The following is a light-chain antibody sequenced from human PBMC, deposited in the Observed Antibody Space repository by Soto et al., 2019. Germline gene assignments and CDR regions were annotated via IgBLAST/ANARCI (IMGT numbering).Light chain of an antibody. CDR2: EDN. CDR1: SGSIASNY. J-gene: IGLJ3*02. V-gene: IGLV6-57*04. CDR3: QSYDSSNSWV. Sequence: NFMLTQPHSVSESPGKTVTISCTRSSGSIASNYVQWYQQRPASAPTTVIYEDNQRPSGVPDRFSGSIDSSSISASLTISRLKPEDDADYYCQSYDSSNSWVFGGGTKVTVL.